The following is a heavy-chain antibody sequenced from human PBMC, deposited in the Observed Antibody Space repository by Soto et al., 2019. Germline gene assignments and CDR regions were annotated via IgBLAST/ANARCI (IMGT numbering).Heavy chain of an antibody. Sequence: ASVKVSCKASGYTFTSYYMHWVRQAPGQGLEWMGIINPSGGSTSYAQKFQGRVTMTRDTSTSTVYMELSSLRSEDTAVYYCARSTGELNHYYYYGMDVWGQGTTVTVSS. D-gene: IGHD1-26*01. V-gene: IGHV1-46*01. J-gene: IGHJ6*02. CDR2: INPSGGST. CDR1: GYTFTSYY. CDR3: ARSTGELNHYYYYGMDV.